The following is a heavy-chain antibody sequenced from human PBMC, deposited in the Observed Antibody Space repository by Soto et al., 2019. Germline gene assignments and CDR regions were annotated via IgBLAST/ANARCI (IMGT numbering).Heavy chain of an antibody. CDR3: AREGGDRSSWYFDY. J-gene: IGHJ4*02. CDR2: TYYRSKWNN. V-gene: IGHV6-1*01. D-gene: IGHD6-13*01. CDR1: GDSVSSNSAA. Sequence: SQTLSLTCAISGDSVSSNSAAWNWVRQSPSRGLEWLGRTYYRSKWNNDYAVSVKGRITINPDTSKNQFSLQLNSVTPEDTAVYYCAREGGDRSSWYFDYWGQGALVTVSS.